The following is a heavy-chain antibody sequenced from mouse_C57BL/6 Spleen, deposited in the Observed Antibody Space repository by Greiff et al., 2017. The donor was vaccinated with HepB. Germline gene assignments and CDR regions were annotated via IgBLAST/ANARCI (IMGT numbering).Heavy chain of an antibody. Sequence: QVQLKESGPGLVAPSQRLSITCTVSGFSLTSYAISWVRQPPGKGLEWLGVIWTGGGTNYNSALKSRLSISKDNSKSQVFLKMNSLQTDDTARYYCASHYYGSSYYAMDYWGQGTSVTVSS. D-gene: IGHD1-1*01. CDR2: IWTGGGT. V-gene: IGHV2-9-1*01. CDR1: GFSLTSYA. CDR3: ASHYYGSSYYAMDY. J-gene: IGHJ4*01.